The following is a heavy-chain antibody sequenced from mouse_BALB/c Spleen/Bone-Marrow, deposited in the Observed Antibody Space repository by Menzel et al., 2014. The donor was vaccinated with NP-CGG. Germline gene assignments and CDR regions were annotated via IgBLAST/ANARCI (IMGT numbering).Heavy chain of an antibody. CDR3: ARERDYDWFAL. CDR1: GFTFSSYA. D-gene: IGHD2-4*01. J-gene: IGHJ3*01. V-gene: IGHV5-6-5*01. CDR2: INNGGST. Sequence: EVQLVESGGGLVKPGGSLKLSCAASGFTFSSYAMSWVRQTPEKRLEWVASINNGGSTYYPDSVKGRFTISRDNARNILFLQMSSLRSEDTAMYYCARERDYDWFALWGQGTLVPVPA.